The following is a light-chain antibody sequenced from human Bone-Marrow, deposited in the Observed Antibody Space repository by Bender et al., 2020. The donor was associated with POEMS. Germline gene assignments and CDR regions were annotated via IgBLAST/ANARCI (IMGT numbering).Light chain of an antibody. CDR2: NNS. V-gene: IGLV1-44*01. J-gene: IGLJ3*02. Sequence: QSVLTQPPSASGTPGQRVTISCSGSSSKFGSYPVNWYQQLPGAAPKLVIFNNSQRPSGVPDRFSGSNSGTSASLAISGLLSDDEDDFYCATWDESLNGWVFGGGTKLTVL. CDR1: SSKFGSYP. CDR3: ATWDESLNGWV.